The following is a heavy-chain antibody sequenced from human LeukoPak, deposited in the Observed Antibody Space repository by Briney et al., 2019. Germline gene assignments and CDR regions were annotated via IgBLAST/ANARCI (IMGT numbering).Heavy chain of an antibody. CDR2: TYYRSTWYN. CDR3: ARRLTQYDCFDP. J-gene: IGHJ5*02. CDR1: GDSVSSNSVT. V-gene: IGHV6-1*01. Sequence: SQTLSPTCAISGDSVSSNSVTWNWIRQSPSRGLEWLGRTYYRSTWYNDYAVSVRGRITVNPDTSKNQFSLHLNSVTPEDTAVYYCARRLTQYDCFDPWGQGILVTVSS. D-gene: IGHD2-2*01.